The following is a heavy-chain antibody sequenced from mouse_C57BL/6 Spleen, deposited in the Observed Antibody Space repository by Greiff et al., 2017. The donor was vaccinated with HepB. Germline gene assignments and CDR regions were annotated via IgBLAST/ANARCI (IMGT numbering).Heavy chain of an antibody. D-gene: IGHD1-1*01. J-gene: IGHJ1*03. CDR2: IYPGSGST. CDR1: GYTFTSYW. CDR3: ARSWGSSRYFDV. Sequence: QVQLQQSGAELVKPGASVKMSCKASGYTFTSYWITWVKQRPGQGLEWIGDIYPGSGSTNYNEKFKSKATLTVDTSSSTAYMQLSSLTSEDSAVYYCARSWGSSRYFDVWGTGTTVTVSS. V-gene: IGHV1-55*01.